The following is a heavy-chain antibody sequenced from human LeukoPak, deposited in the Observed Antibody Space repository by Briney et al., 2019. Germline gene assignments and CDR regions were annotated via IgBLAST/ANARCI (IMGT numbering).Heavy chain of an antibody. CDR1: GGTFSSYA. CDR3: ARDRDSSGYYYGRNWFDP. J-gene: IGHJ5*02. Sequence: SVKVSCKASGGTFSSYAISWVRQAPGQGLEWMGGIIPFFGTANYAQKFQGRVTITADAYTSTAYMELSRLRSEDTAVYYCARDRDSSGYYYGRNWFDPWGQGTLVTVSS. D-gene: IGHD3-22*01. V-gene: IGHV1-69*13. CDR2: IIPFFGTA.